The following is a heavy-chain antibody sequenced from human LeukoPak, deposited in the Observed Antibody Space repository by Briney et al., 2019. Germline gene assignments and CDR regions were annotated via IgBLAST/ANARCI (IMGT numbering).Heavy chain of an antibody. CDR3: AKDQGGASQDYYYYAMDV. V-gene: IGHV3-30*18. CDR1: GFTFSSYG. CDR2: ISYDGSKK. D-gene: IGHD1-26*01. Sequence: GGSLRLSCAASGFTFSSYGMHWVRQAPGKGLEWVAMISYDGSKKNYADSVKGRSTIARDNSQNTLFLQMNGLRAEDTAVYYCAKDQGGASQDYYYYAMDVWGQGTTVTVSS. J-gene: IGHJ6*02.